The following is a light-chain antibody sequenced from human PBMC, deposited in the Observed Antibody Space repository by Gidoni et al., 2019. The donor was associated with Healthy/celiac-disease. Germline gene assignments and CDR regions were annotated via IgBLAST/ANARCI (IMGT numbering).Light chain of an antibody. J-gene: IGKJ5*01. CDR1: QGISSA. CDR2: DAS. Sequence: AIQLTQSPSSLSASVEDRVTITCRASQGISSALAWYQQKPGKAPKLLIYDASSLESGVPSRFSGSGSGTDFTLTISSLQHEDFATYYCQQFNSYPRITFGQXTRLEIK. V-gene: IGKV1-13*02. CDR3: QQFNSYPRIT.